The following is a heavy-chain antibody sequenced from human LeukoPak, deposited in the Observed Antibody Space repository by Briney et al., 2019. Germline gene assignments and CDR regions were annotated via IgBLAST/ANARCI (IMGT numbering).Heavy chain of an antibody. CDR1: GGSISSYY. CDR3: ARDKQSTSGYYYYGMDV. Sequence: SETLSLTCTVSGGSISSYYWSWIRRPPGKGLEWIGYIYYSGSTNYNPSLKSRVTISVDTSKNQFSLKLSSVTAADTAVYYCARDKQSTSGYYYYGMDVWGQGTTVTVSS. CDR2: IYYSGST. D-gene: IGHD5/OR15-5a*01. V-gene: IGHV4-59*01. J-gene: IGHJ6*02.